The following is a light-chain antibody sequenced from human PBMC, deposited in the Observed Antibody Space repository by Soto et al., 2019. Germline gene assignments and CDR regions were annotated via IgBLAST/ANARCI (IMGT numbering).Light chain of an antibody. CDR3: QQCYSSPRT. CDR1: QRISTY. Sequence: DIQITQSPSTLSAGVGDRVTITCRASQRISTYLNWYQQKPGKAPTLLIYAASSLQSGVPSRFSGGGSGTDFTLTINTLQPEDFATYFCQQCYSSPRTFGQGTKVDIK. V-gene: IGKV1-39*01. CDR2: AAS. J-gene: IGKJ1*01.